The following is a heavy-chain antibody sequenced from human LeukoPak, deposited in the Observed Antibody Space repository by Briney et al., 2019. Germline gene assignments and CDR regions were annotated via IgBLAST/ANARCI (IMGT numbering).Heavy chain of an antibody. D-gene: IGHD2-2*01. CDR2: VSYDGSGK. Sequence: GGSLRLSYAASGFTFSNYGMLWVRQAPGKGLDWVAVVSYDGSGKHYADSVKGRFTISRDNSKNTLYLQLNSLRGDDTAVYYCANRFCTSSGCGVAYWGQGTLVTVSS. CDR1: GFTFSNYG. CDR3: ANRFCTSSGCGVAY. V-gene: IGHV3-30*18. J-gene: IGHJ4*02.